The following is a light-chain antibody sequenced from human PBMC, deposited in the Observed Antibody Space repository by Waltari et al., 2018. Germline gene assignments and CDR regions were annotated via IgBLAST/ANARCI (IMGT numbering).Light chain of an antibody. V-gene: IGLV2-14*03. Sequence: QSALTQPASVSGSLGQSLTISCTGTKSAVGAYNYVSWYQQHPGKVPQLLIYDVPERPSGVSNRFSGSKSGNAASLTISGLQTEDEADYYCSSYTTLKTVLFGGGTKLTVL. J-gene: IGLJ2*01. CDR2: DVP. CDR3: SSYTTLKTVL. CDR1: KSAVGAYNY.